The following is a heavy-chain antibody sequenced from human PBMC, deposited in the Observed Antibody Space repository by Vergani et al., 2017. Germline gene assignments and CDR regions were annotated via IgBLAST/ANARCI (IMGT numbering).Heavy chain of an antibody. CDR2: IYSTGST. J-gene: IGHJ4*02. V-gene: IGHV4-31*03. Sequence: QLQLQESGPGLVKPSETLSLTCTVSGGSISSGVYYWNWIRQHPGKGLEWIGYIYSTGSTHHNPSLRRRINMSVDTSKNQFSLKLNSVTAADTAMYYCARHGSYYYDSSGYYPFWDCWGQGTLVTVSS. CDR1: GGSISSGVYY. D-gene: IGHD3-22*01. CDR3: ARHGSYYYDSSGYYPFWDC.